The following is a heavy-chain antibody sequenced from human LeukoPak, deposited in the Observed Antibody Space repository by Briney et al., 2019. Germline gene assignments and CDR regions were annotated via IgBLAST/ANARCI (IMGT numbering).Heavy chain of an antibody. Sequence: PSETLSLTCTVSGGSISSYYWSWIRQPPGKGLEWIGYIYYSGSTNYNPSLKSRVTISVDTSKNQFSLKLSSVTAADTAVYYCARGVLTGGMAAAFSWGQGTLVTVSS. CDR1: GGSISSYY. J-gene: IGHJ5*02. CDR2: IYYSGST. D-gene: IGHD6-13*01. V-gene: IGHV4-59*01. CDR3: ARGVLTGGMAAAFS.